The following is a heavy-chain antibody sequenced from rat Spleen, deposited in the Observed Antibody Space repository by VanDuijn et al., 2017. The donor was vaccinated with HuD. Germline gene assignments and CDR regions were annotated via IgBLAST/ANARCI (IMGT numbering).Heavy chain of an antibody. J-gene: IGHJ3*01. CDR2: VNSAGST. D-gene: IGHD1-12*02. CDR1: GYSITSNY. Sequence: EVQLRESGPGLVKPSQSLSLTCSVTGYSITSNYWGWIRKFPGNKLEWMGYVNSAGSTNYNPSLKNRISITRDTSKNQFFLQVNSVTTEDTATYYCARSDGTHYYLPFIYWGQGTQVTVSS. V-gene: IGHV3-3*01. CDR3: ARSDGTHYYLPFIY.